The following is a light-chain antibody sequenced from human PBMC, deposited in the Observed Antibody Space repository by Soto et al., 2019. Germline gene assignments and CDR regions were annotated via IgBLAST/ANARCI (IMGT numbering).Light chain of an antibody. J-gene: IGKJ4*01. CDR3: QKYNTWGLS. Sequence: IVLTQSPATLSVSPGERVTLSCRASENVGTNLAWYQQRPGHPPRLLIYGSSTRATGSSATFSGSGSRTEFTLTIRSLQSEDSAVYYCQKYNTWGLSFSGGTRVEIK. CDR2: GSS. V-gene: IGKV3D-15*01. CDR1: ENVGTN.